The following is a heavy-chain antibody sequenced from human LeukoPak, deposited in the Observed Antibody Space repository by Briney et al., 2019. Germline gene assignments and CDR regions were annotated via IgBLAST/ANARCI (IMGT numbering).Heavy chain of an antibody. CDR3: AIGYSESRVGDVFLKY. V-gene: IGHV3-23*01. D-gene: IGHD2-15*01. Sequence: GVSLRLSCAASVLILRVYDARCPRRSPQKGLESGSGISRDLYAHYEDSVKGQFTIGRDKFSNTIHLQMNSLRDEETAVYCCAIGYSESRVGDVFLKYWGQGNLVTVSS. CDR2: ISRDLYA. J-gene: IGHJ4*02. CDR1: VLILRVYD.